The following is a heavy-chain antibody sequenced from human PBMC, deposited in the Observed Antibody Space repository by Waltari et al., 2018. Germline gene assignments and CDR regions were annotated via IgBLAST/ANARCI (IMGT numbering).Heavy chain of an antibody. Sequence: QLQLQESGPGLVKPSETLSLTCTVSGGSISSSSYYWGWIRQPPGKGLEWIGSIYYSGRTYYNPSLKSRVTISVDTSKNQFSLKLSSVTAADTAVYYCARVGSSGDWYFDLWGRGTLVTVSS. D-gene: IGHD6-19*01. CDR3: ARVGSSGDWYFDL. J-gene: IGHJ2*01. CDR2: IYYSGRT. CDR1: GGSISSSSYY. V-gene: IGHV4-39*07.